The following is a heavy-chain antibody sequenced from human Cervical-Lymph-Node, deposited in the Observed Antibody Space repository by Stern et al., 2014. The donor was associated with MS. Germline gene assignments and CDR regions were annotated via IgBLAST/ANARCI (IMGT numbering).Heavy chain of an antibody. V-gene: IGHV5-51*01. D-gene: IGHD1-14*01. CDR2: IYPGDSET. CDR3: ARQTTAWASDV. CDR1: GFKFSIYW. J-gene: IGHJ4*02. Sequence: VQLVESGAELIRPGESLKTSCKGSGFKFSIYWIAWVRQMPGKGLEWMGIIYPGDSETRYSPSFQAQVTMSADKSTSTAYLQWSSLNASDTAMYFCARQTTAWASDVWGQGTLVTVSS.